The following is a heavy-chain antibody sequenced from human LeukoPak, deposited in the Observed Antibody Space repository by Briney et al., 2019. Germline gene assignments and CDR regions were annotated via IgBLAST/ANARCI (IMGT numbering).Heavy chain of an antibody. CDR3: ARGTRVCSATSCYPFDP. Sequence: GGSLRLSCAASGFTFSTYSMNWVRQAAGQGLEWVSSISSSSSYIYYADSVKGRFTISRDNAKNSLYLQMNSLRAEDTAVYYCARGTRVCSATSCYPFDPWGQGTLVTVSS. J-gene: IGHJ5*02. V-gene: IGHV3-21*01. CDR2: ISSSSSYI. D-gene: IGHD2-2*01. CDR1: GFTFSTYS.